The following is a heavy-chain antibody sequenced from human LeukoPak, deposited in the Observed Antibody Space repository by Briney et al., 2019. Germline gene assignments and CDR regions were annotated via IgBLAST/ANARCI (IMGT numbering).Heavy chain of an antibody. Sequence: GRSLRLYCAAAGFTVSSAEMNWVRQAPGKGLEWVSYISSSGGTISYADSVKGRFTISRDNAKNSLYLQMNSLRAEDTAIYYCARSGQHLFDFWGQGTLVTVSS. CDR1: GFTVSSAE. J-gene: IGHJ4*02. V-gene: IGHV3-48*03. D-gene: IGHD6-13*01. CDR2: ISSSGGTI. CDR3: ARSGQHLFDF.